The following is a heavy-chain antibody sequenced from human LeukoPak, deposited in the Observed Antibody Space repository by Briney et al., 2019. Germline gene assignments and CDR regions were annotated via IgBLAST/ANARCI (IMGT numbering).Heavy chain of an antibody. V-gene: IGHV1-18*01. J-gene: IGHJ4*02. D-gene: IGHD3-22*01. CDR3: ARVLWDYYDSSGYPDY. CDR1: GGTFSSYA. CDR2: ISAYNGNT. Sequence: ASVKVSCKASGGTFSSYAISWVRQAPGQGLEWMGWISAYNGNTNYAQKLQGRVTMTTDTSTSTAYMELRSLRSDDTAVYYCARVLWDYYDSSGYPDYWGQGTLVTVSS.